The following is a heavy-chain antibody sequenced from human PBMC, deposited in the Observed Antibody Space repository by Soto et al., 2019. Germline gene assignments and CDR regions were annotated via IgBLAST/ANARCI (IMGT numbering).Heavy chain of an antibody. CDR2: ISGSGGST. CDR1: GGSISSGDYY. D-gene: IGHD3-16*01. V-gene: IGHV3-11*01. J-gene: IGHJ4*02. CDR3: ARDRGKVGVDY. Sequence: LTCTVSGGSISSGDYYWSWIRQPPGKGLEWVSAISGSGGSTYYADSVKGRFTISRDNAKNSLYLHLNSLRAEDTAVYYCARDRGKVGVDYWGQGALVTVSS.